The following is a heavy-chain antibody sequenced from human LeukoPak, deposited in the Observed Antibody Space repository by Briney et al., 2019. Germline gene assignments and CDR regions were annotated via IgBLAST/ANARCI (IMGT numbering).Heavy chain of an antibody. Sequence: GGSLRLSCAASGFTFSSYGMHWVRQAPGKGLEWVAVIWYDGSNKYYADSVKGRFTISRDNSKNTLYLQMNSLRAEDTAVYYCAKELSITIFGVVMDAFDIWGQGTMVTVSS. V-gene: IGHV3-33*06. CDR3: AKELSITIFGVVMDAFDI. CDR1: GFTFSSYG. J-gene: IGHJ3*02. CDR2: IWYDGSNK. D-gene: IGHD3-3*01.